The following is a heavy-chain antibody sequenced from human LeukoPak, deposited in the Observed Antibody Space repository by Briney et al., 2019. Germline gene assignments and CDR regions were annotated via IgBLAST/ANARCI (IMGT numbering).Heavy chain of an antibody. D-gene: IGHD3-10*01. J-gene: IGHJ4*02. Sequence: ASVKVSCKASGYTFTVYYMHWVRQAPGQGLEWMGWINPNSGGTNYAQKFQGRVTMTRDTSISTAYMELSRLRSDDTAVYYCARGALKLLWFREPSFCYFDYWGQGTLVTVSS. V-gene: IGHV1-2*02. CDR2: INPNSGGT. CDR3: ARGALKLLWFREPSFCYFDY. CDR1: GYTFTVYY.